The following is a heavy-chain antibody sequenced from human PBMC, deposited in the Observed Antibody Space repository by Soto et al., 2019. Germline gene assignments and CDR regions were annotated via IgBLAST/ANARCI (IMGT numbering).Heavy chain of an antibody. CDR3: ARDTYYHDSSGYYVFDY. Sequence: QVQLVESGGGVVQPGRSLTLSCAASEFTFSSYGIHWVRQAPGKGLEWVAIISYDGNNKQYADSVKGRFTISRDNSKSXXHLQMHSLRVEDTAVYYCARDTYYHDSSGYYVFDYWGQGTLVTVSS. CDR2: ISYDGNNK. J-gene: IGHJ4*02. CDR1: EFTFSSYG. D-gene: IGHD3-22*01. V-gene: IGHV3-30*03.